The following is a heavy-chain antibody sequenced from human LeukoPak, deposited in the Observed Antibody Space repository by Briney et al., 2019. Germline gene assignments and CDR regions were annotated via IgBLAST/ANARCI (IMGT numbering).Heavy chain of an antibody. D-gene: IGHD5/OR15-5a*01. V-gene: IGHV1-2*02. CDR3: ARLVGLSTTASY. Sequence: ASVKVSCKASGYTFIGYYLHWVRQAPGQGLEGMGWINPTTGGTNYAQKFQDRVTMTRDTYTNTTYMELGRLTSDDTAVYYCARLVGLSTTASYWGQGTQVMVSS. CDR1: GYTFIGYY. CDR2: INPTTGGT. J-gene: IGHJ4*02.